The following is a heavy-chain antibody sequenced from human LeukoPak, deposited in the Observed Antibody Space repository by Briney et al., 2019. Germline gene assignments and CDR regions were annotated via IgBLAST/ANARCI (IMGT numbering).Heavy chain of an antibody. Sequence: GASVKVSCKASGYTFTGYYMHWVRQAPGQGLEWMGWINPNSGGTNYAQKFQGRVTMTRDTSISTAYMELSRLGSDDTAVYYCARDLLTAAGGGYWGQGTLVTVSS. V-gene: IGHV1-2*02. CDR1: GYTFTGYY. D-gene: IGHD6-13*01. CDR3: ARDLLTAAGGGY. J-gene: IGHJ4*02. CDR2: INPNSGGT.